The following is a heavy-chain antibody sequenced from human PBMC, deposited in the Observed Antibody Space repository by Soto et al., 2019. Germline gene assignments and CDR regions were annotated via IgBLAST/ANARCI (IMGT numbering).Heavy chain of an antibody. V-gene: IGHV1-69*13. CDR3: ASYTGYSSGWYEV. D-gene: IGHD6-19*01. Sequence: SVKVSCKASGGTFSSYAINWVRQAPGQGLEWMGGIIPLFGTANYAQKFQGRVTITADESTSTAYMELSSLRSEDTAVHYCASYTGYSSGWYEVWGQGTLFTVSS. CDR2: IIPLFGTA. CDR1: GGTFSSYA. J-gene: IGHJ1*01.